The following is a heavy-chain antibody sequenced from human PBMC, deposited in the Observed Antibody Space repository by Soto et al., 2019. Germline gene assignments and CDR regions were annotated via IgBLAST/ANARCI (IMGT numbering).Heavy chain of an antibody. V-gene: IGHV4-34*01. CDR3: ARVTMVRGRTKSRDY. CDR1: GGSLSGYY. D-gene: IGHD3-10*01. CDR2: INHSGST. J-gene: IGHJ4*02. Sequence: SETLSLTCAVYGGSLSGYYWSWIRQPPGKGLEWIGEINHSGSTNYNPSLKSRVTISVDTSKNQFSLKLSSVTAADTAVYYCARVTMVRGRTKSRDYWGQGTLVTVSS.